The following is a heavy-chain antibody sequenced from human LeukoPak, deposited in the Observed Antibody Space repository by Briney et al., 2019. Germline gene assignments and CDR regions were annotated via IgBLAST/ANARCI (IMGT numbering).Heavy chain of an antibody. CDR1: GYTFTGYY. CDR2: IIPIFGTA. CDR3: ARGGYSYGDYYYYMDV. Sequence: SVKVSCKASGYTFTGYYMHWVRQAPGQGLEWMGGIIPIFGTANYAQKFQGRVTITTDESTSTAYMELSSLRSEDTAVYYCARGGYSYGDYYYYMDVWGKGTTVTVSS. D-gene: IGHD5-18*01. J-gene: IGHJ6*03. V-gene: IGHV1-69*05.